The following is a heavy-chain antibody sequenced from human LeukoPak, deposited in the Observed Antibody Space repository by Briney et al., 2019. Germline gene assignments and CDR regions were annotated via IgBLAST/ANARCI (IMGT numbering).Heavy chain of an antibody. Sequence: ASVKVSCKASGGTFSSYAISWVRQAPGQGLEWMGGIIPIFGTANYAQKFQGRVTITTDESTSTAYMELSSLRSEDTAVYYCATGGQYSSGYSNWGQGTLVTVSS. J-gene: IGHJ4*02. CDR1: GGTFSSYA. D-gene: IGHD3-22*01. V-gene: IGHV1-69*05. CDR3: ATGGQYSSGYSN. CDR2: IIPIFGTA.